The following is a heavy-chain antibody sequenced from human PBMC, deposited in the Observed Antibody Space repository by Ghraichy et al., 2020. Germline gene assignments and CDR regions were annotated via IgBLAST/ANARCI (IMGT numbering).Heavy chain of an antibody. V-gene: IGHV3-30*18. CDR2: ISYDGSNK. J-gene: IGHJ6*03. D-gene: IGHD1-26*01. CDR3: AKGGSTKGNQGYTPYYYYYMDV. CDR1: GFTFSSYG. Sequence: GGSLRLSCAASGFTFSSYGMHWVRQAPGKGLEWVAVISYDGSNKYYADSVKGRFTISRDNSKNTLYLQMNSLRAEDTAVYYCAKGGSTKGNQGYTPYYYYYMDVWGKGTTVTVSS.